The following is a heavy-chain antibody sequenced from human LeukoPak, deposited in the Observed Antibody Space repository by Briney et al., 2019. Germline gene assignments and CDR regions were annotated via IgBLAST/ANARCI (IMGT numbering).Heavy chain of an antibody. CDR3: AKDPRSGASGPAEYFQH. Sequence: GGSLRLSCAASGFTFSSYAMSWVRQAPGKGLEWVSAISGSGGSTYYADSVKGRFTISRDNSKNTLYLQMNSLRAEDTAVYYCAKDPRSGASGPAEYFQHWGQGTLVTVSS. CDR2: ISGSGGST. J-gene: IGHJ1*01. D-gene: IGHD3-3*01. V-gene: IGHV3-23*01. CDR1: GFTFSSYA.